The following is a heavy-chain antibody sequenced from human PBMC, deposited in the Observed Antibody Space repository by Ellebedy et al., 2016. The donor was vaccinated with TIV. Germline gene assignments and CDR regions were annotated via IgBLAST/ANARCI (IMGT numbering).Heavy chain of an antibody. CDR1: GFSFRSYW. Sequence: PGGSLRLSCVASGFSFRSYWMSWVRQAPGKGLVWVSRVNTDGSSPTYVDSVKGRFTIYRDNAENTLYLQMNSLIADDTAVYYCARDAIGDLLFFHGMDVWGQGTTVTVSS. D-gene: IGHD3-10*01. J-gene: IGHJ6*02. CDR2: VNTDGSSP. CDR3: ARDAIGDLLFFHGMDV. V-gene: IGHV3-74*01.